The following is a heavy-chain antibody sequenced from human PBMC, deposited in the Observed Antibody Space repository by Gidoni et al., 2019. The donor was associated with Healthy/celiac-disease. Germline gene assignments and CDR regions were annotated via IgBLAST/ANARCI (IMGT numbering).Heavy chain of an antibody. CDR2: INPSGGST. J-gene: IGHJ3*02. Sequence: QVQLVQSGAEVKKPVASVKVSCKASGYTFPSYYMHWVRQAPGKGLEWMGIINPSGGSTSYAQKFQGRVTMTRDTSTSTVYMELSSLRSEDTAVYYCARDTVGVGRGPDAFDIWGQGTMVTVSS. CDR1: GYTFPSYY. CDR3: ARDTVGVGRGPDAFDI. V-gene: IGHV1-46*01. D-gene: IGHD1-26*01.